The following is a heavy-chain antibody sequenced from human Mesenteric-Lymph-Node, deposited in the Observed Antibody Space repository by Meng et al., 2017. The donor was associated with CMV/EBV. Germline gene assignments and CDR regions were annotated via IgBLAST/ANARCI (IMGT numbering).Heavy chain of an antibody. D-gene: IGHD1-1*01. J-gene: IGHJ4*02. V-gene: IGHV3-48*03. CDR3: ARDRLEGYHSGPGF. CDR1: GFTFSSYD. Sequence: GESLKISCAASGFTFSSYDMNWVRQAPGKGLEWVSYIGSGSSIYYADSVKGRFTISRDNAKNSLYLQMNSLRAEDTSVYYCARDRLEGYHSGPGFWGQGTLVTVSS. CDR2: IGSGSSI.